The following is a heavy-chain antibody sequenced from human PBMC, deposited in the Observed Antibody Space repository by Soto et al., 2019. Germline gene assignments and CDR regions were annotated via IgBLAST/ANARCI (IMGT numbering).Heavy chain of an antibody. D-gene: IGHD2-15*01. Sequence: QLQLQESGSGLVKPSQTLSLTCAVSGGSISSGGYSWSWIRQPPGKGLEWIGYIYHSGSTYYNPSLKRLVTISVDRSKNQFSLKLSSVTAADTAVYYCARASSYSAYFDYWGQGTLVTVSS. J-gene: IGHJ4*02. CDR1: GGSISSGGYS. CDR2: IYHSGST. CDR3: ARASSYSAYFDY. V-gene: IGHV4-30-2*01.